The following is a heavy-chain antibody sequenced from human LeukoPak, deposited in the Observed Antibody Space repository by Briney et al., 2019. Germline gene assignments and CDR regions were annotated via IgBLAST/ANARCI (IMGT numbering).Heavy chain of an antibody. J-gene: IGHJ3*02. CDR2: INGDGSTT. D-gene: IGHD5-12*01. Sequence: PGGFLRLSCAASGFTFGSYWMHWVRQAPGKGLVWVSRINGDGSTTSYADSVKGRFTISRDNAKNTLYLQMNSLRAEDTAVYYCARVGHSSFFDIWGQGTMVTVSS. CDR3: ARVGHSSFFDI. CDR1: GFTFGSYW. V-gene: IGHV3-74*01.